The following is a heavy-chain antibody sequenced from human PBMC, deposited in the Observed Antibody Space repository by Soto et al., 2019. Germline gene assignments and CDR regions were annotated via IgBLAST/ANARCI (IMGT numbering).Heavy chain of an antibody. V-gene: IGHV4-34*01. CDR1: GGSFSGYY. D-gene: IGHD2-2*01. J-gene: IGHJ6*03. CDR2: INHSGST. CDR3: ARGRTDIVVVPAAMGYYYCMDV. Sequence: SETLSLTCAAYGGSFSGYYWSWIRQPPGKGLEWIGEINHSGSTNYNPSLKSRVTISVDTSKNQFSLKLSSVTAADTAVYYCARGRTDIVVVPAAMGYYYCMDVWGKGTTVTVSS.